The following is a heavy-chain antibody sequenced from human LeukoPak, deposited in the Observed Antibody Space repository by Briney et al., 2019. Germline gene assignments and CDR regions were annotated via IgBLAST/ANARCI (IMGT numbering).Heavy chain of an antibody. D-gene: IGHD2-21*02. Sequence: TSETLSLTCTVSGASITDYSWSWIRQPPGKGLEWIGYIYYSGSTYYNPSLKSRVTISVDTSKNQFSLKLSSVTAADTAVYYCAREANRPHRGGDVWGQGTLVTVSS. CDR2: IYYSGST. V-gene: IGHV4-59*06. CDR3: AREANRPHRGGDV. J-gene: IGHJ4*02. CDR1: GASITDYS.